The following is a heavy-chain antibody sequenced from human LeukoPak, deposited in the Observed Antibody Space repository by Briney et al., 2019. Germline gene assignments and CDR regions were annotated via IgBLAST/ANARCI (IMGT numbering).Heavy chain of an antibody. CDR1: GFTVSSNY. CDR3: ARGFRFLEWFPFDY. Sequence: GGSLRLSCAASGFTVSSNYMSWVRQAPGKGLEWVSVIYSGGSTYYADSVKGRFTISRDTSKNTLYLQMNSLRAEDTAVYYCARGFRFLEWFPFDYWGQGTLVTVSS. D-gene: IGHD3-3*01. J-gene: IGHJ4*02. V-gene: IGHV3-66*01. CDR2: IYSGGST.